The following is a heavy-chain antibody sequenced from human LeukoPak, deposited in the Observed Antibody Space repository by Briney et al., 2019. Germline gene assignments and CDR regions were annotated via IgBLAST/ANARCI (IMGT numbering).Heavy chain of an antibody. Sequence: PGGSLRLSCAASGFTFSSYSMNWVRQAPGKGLEWVSYISSSSSTIYYADSVKGRFTMSRDNAKNSLYLQMNSLRADDTAVYYCARVDPYGGNSQGAFDIWGQGTMVIVSS. CDR3: ARVDPYGGNSQGAFDI. CDR1: GFTFSSYS. J-gene: IGHJ3*02. D-gene: IGHD4-23*01. V-gene: IGHV3-48*01. CDR2: ISSSSSTI.